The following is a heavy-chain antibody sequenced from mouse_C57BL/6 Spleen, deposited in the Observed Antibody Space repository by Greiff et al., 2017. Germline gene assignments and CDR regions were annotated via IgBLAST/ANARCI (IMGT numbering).Heavy chain of an antibody. CDR3: ARGHWDYDDGYAMDY. D-gene: IGHD2-4*01. CDR1: GYTFTTYP. Sequence: QVQLKESGAELVKPGASVKMSCKASGYTFTTYPIEWMKQNHGKSLEWIGNFHPYNDDTKYNEKFKGKATLTVEKSSSTVYLELSRLTSDDSAVYYCARGHWDYDDGYAMDYWGRGTSVTVSS. J-gene: IGHJ4*01. CDR2: FHPYNDDT. V-gene: IGHV1-47*01.